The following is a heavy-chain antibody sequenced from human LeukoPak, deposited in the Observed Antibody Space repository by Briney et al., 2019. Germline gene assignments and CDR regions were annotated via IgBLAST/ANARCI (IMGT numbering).Heavy chain of an antibody. V-gene: IGHV3-21*01. CDR2: ISSSSSYI. J-gene: IGHJ4*02. CDR3: ASSSGYYGPPPDS. D-gene: IGHD3-22*01. Sequence: GGSLRLSCAASGFTFSSYSMNWVRQAPGKGLEWVSSISSSSSYIYYADSVKGRFTISRDNAKNTLYLQMNSLRAEDTAVYYCASSSGYYGPPPDSWGQGTLVTVSS. CDR1: GFTFSSYS.